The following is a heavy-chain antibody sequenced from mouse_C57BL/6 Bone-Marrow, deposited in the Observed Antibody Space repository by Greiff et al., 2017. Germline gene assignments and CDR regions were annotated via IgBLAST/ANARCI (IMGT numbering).Heavy chain of an antibody. CDR1: GYTFTDYY. Sequence: EVQLQQSGPALVKPGASVKISCKASGYTFTDYYMNWVKQSHGKGLEWIGDIDPNNSGTSYNQKFKDKATLTVDKSSSTAYMELSSRTSADSAVDYCARWCDYDDYDAMDYWGQGTSVTVSS. J-gene: IGHJ4*01. V-gene: IGHV1-26*01. CDR3: ARWCDYDDYDAMDY. D-gene: IGHD2-4*01. CDR2: IDPNNSGT.